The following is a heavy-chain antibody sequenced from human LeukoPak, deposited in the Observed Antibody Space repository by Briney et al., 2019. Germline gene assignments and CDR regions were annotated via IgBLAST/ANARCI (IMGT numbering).Heavy chain of an antibody. CDR3: ARERTTIVSGTTIGAY. CDR2: ISSSGSTI. Sequence: GRSLRLSCAASGFTFSDYYMSWIRQAPGKGLEWVSYISSSGSTIYYADSVKGRFTISRDNAKNSLFLQMNSLTADDTAVYYCARERTTIVSGTTIGAYWGQGTLVTVSS. CDR1: GFTFSDYY. V-gene: IGHV3-11*04. J-gene: IGHJ4*02. D-gene: IGHD2/OR15-2a*01.